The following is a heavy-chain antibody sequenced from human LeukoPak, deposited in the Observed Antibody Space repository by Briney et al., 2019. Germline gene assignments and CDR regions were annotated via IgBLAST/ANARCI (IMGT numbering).Heavy chain of an antibody. D-gene: IGHD2-2*01. CDR3: TRWDCTTTGCYPFDY. Sequence: QAGGSLRLSCAASGFTFSGSAIHWVRQASGKGLEWVGRIRDKANSYATAYIASVKDGFTISRDDSKNTAYLQMSSLKTEDTAVYYCTRWDCTTTGCYPFDYWGQGTLVTVSS. CDR2: IRDKANSYAT. J-gene: IGHJ4*02. V-gene: IGHV3-73*01. CDR1: GFTFSGSA.